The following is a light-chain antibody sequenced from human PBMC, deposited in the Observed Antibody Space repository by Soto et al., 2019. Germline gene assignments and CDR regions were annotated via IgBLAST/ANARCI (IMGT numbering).Light chain of an antibody. Sequence: DIKMTQSPSSLSASVGDRVTITCQASQDISNYLNWSQQKPGKAPTLLIYDPYNLETGVPSRFSGSGSGPEFTFTISSLQPEDIATYYCQQYDNLPRFGGGNKVEIK. CDR2: DPY. J-gene: IGKJ4*01. V-gene: IGKV1-33*01. CDR1: QDISNY. CDR3: QQYDNLPR.